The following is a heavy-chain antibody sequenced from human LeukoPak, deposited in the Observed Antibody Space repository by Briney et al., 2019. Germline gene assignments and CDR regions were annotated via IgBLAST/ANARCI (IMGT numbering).Heavy chain of an antibody. V-gene: IGHV3-23*01. CDR3: ARGGSYFDY. D-gene: IGHD2-15*01. Sequence: GGSLILSCAASGFTFSTYAMSWVRQAPGKGLEWVSAISGSGDRTYYADSVKGRFTISRDNAKNSLYVQMNSLRAEDTAVYYCARGGSYFDYWGQGTLVTVSS. CDR2: ISGSGDRT. J-gene: IGHJ4*02. CDR1: GFTFSTYA.